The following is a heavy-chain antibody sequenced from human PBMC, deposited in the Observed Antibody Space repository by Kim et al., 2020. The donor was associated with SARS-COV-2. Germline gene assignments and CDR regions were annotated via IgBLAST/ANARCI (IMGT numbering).Heavy chain of an antibody. D-gene: IGHD3-10*01. V-gene: IGHV3-11*01. J-gene: IGHJ4*02. Sequence: IYYADSVKGRFTISRDNAKNSLYLQMNSLRAEDTAVYYCASSKLGGNMVYWGQGTLVTVSS. CDR2: I. CDR3: ASSKLGGNMVY.